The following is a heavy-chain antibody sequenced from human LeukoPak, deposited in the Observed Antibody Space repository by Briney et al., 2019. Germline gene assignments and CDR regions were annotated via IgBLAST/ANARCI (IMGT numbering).Heavy chain of an antibody. V-gene: IGHV4-4*07. Sequence: SETLSLTRTVSGDSFSSYFWNWIRQPAGKGLEYIGRLYPSGSTDYNPSLKSRATMSVDTSKDQVSLKLSSVTAADTAVYYCAREGGSGWSDPWGPGTLVTVSS. CDR2: LYPSGST. J-gene: IGHJ5*02. D-gene: IGHD6-19*01. CDR1: GDSFSSYF. CDR3: AREGGSGWSDP.